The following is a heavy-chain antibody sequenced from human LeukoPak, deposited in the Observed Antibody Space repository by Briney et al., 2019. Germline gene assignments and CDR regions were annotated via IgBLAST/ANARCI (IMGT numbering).Heavy chain of an antibody. J-gene: IGHJ4*02. V-gene: IGHV4-39*07. CDR3: ARVHYHETSDWGNYFDY. CDR1: GGSISSGSYF. D-gene: IGHD3-22*01. CDR2: IYYDGRT. Sequence: SETLSLTCTVSGGSISSGSYFWGWIRQPPGKGLEWVGSIYYDGRTSYNPSLRSRVTISVDTSKNQFSLRLNSVTAADTAVYYCARVHYHETSDWGNYFDYWGQGTLVTVSS.